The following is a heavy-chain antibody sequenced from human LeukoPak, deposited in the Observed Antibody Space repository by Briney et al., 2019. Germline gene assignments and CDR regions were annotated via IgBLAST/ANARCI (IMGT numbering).Heavy chain of an antibody. D-gene: IGHD3-22*01. CDR3: VRGRYYDSSLPYLWDS. CDR1: GYTFTDYY. Sequence: GASVKVSCEASGYTFTDYYMHWVRQAPGQGLEWMGWINPTSGGTTYAQKFQGRVAMTRDTSISTAYVELSRLRSDDTAVYYCVRGRYYDSSLPYLWDSWGQGTLVTVSS. J-gene: IGHJ4*02. CDR2: INPTSGGT. V-gene: IGHV1-2*02.